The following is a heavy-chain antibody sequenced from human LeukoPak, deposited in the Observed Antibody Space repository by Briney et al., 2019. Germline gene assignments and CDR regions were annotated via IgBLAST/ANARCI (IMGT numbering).Heavy chain of an antibody. J-gene: IGHJ1*01. Sequence: GGSLRLSCAASGFTFDDHAMHWVRQAPGKGLEWVAVISYDGSNKYYADSVKGRFTISRDNSKNTLYLQMNSLRAEDTAVYYCARDGHSSSWYGYFQHWGQGTLVTVSS. CDR1: GFTFDDHA. D-gene: IGHD6-13*01. V-gene: IGHV3-30*01. CDR2: ISYDGSNK. CDR3: ARDGHSSSWYGYFQH.